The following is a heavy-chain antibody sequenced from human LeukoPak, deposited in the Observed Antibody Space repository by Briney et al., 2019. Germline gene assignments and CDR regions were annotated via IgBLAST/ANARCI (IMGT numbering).Heavy chain of an antibody. CDR1: GGTFSSYA. J-gene: IGHJ4*02. Sequence: ASVKVSCKASGGTFSSYAISWVRQAPGQGLEWMGRIIPIFGIANYAQKFQGRVTITADKSTSTAYMELSSLRSEDTAVYYCARESDSSGYPQRLDYWGQGTLVTVSS. CDR3: ARESDSSGYPQRLDY. D-gene: IGHD3-22*01. V-gene: IGHV1-69*04. CDR2: IIPIFGIA.